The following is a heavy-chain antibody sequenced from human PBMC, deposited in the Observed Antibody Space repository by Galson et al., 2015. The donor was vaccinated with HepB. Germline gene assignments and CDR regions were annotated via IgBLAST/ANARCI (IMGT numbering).Heavy chain of an antibody. CDR1: GFTFSSYA. CDR3: ARGRGLRGMVAL. D-gene: IGHD1-26*01. CDR2: ISYDGSNK. Sequence: SLRLSCAASGFTFSSYAMHWVRQAPGKGLEWVAVISYDGSNKYYADSVKGRFTISRDNPKNTLYLQMNSLRAEDTAVYYCARGRGLRGMVALWGQGTLVTVSS. V-gene: IGHV3-30-3*01. J-gene: IGHJ4*02.